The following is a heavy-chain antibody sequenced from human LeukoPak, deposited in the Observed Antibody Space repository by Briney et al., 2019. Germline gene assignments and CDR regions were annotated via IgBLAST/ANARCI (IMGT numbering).Heavy chain of an antibody. CDR1: GFTLSSYW. CDR3: ARDQGGSGWYGY. D-gene: IGHD6-19*01. Sequence: GGPLRRCCGASGFTLSSYWMSWVRQAPGKGLEWVANIKQDGSEKYYVDSVKGRFTTSRDNAKNSLYLQMNSLRAEDTAVYYCARDQGGSGWYGYWGQGTLVTVSS. J-gene: IGHJ4*02. V-gene: IGHV3-7*01. CDR2: IKQDGSEK.